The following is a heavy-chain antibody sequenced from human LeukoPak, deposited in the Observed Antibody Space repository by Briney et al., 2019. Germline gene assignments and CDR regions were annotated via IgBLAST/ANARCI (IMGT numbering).Heavy chain of an antibody. J-gene: IGHJ6*03. V-gene: IGHV3-30*02. D-gene: IGHD5-18*01. CDR3: AKELGGYSYGYDYYYMDV. CDR2: IRYDGSNK. CDR1: GFTFSSYG. Sequence: GGSLRLSCAASGFTFSSYGMHWVRQAPGKGLEWVAFIRYDGSNKYYADSVKGRFTISRDNSKNTLYLQMNSLRAEDTAVYYCAKELGGYSYGYDYYYMDVWGKGTTVTISS.